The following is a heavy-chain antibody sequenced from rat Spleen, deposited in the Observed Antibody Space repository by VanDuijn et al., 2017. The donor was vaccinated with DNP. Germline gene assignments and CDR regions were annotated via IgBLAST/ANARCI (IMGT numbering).Heavy chain of an antibody. CDR1: GFTFSDYY. J-gene: IGHJ4*01. V-gene: IGHV5-25*01. Sequence: EVQLVESGGGLVQPGRSMKLSCAASGFTFSDYYMAWVRHAPTKGLEWVASISTGGVNTYYRDSVKGRFTISRDNAQSTLYLQMNSLRSEDTATYYCTRINYGGYYYVMDAWGQGTSVTVSS. D-gene: IGHD1-11*01. CDR2: ISTGGVNT. CDR3: TRINYGGYYYVMDA.